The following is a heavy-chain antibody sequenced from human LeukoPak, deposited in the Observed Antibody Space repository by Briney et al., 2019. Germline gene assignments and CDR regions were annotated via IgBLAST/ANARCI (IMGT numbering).Heavy chain of an antibody. CDR3: ARRPGGYCSSTSCSPRGFDP. D-gene: IGHD2-2*01. CDR1: GFTFSTYW. J-gene: IGHJ5*02. CDR2: IKQDGSEK. V-gene: IGHV3-7*01. Sequence: GGSLRLSCAASGFTFSTYWMSWVRQAPGRGLEWVANIKQDGSEKYYVDSVKGRFTISRDNAKNSLYLQMNSLRAEDTAVYYCARRPGGYCSSTSCSPRGFDPWGQGTLVTVSS.